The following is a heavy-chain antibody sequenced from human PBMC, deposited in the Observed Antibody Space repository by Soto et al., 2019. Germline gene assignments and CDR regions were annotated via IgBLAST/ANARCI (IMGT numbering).Heavy chain of an antibody. Sequence: GGSLRLSCVASGFNFSRYAMDWVRQAPGKGLEWVAVISYDGSKKYYADSVKGRFTISRDNSKNTLYLQLNSLRAEDTAAYYCAKDRASGDYGSALHCGGQGTLVTVSS. J-gene: IGHJ4*02. D-gene: IGHD3-10*01. CDR3: AKDRASGDYGSALHC. CDR2: ISYDGSKK. V-gene: IGHV3-30*18. CDR1: GFNFSRYA.